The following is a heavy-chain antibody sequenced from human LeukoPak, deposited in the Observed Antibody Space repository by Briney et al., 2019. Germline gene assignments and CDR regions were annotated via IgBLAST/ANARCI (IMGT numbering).Heavy chain of an antibody. CDR1: GFTFSDHY. J-gene: IGHJ4*02. Sequence: GGSLRLSCAASGFTFSDHYMSWIRQAPGKGLEWVSYISSSSSYTNSADSVKGRFTISRDNSKNTLFLQMNSLRAEDTAVYYCAKDSGPYTSGYYGHWGQGTLVTVSS. D-gene: IGHD3-22*01. CDR2: ISSSSSYT. CDR3: AKDSGPYTSGYYGH. V-gene: IGHV3-11*05.